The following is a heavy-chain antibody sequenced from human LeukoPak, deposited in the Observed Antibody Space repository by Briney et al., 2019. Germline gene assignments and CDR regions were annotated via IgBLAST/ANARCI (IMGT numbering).Heavy chain of an antibody. CDR1: GLTSSIFE. D-gene: IGHD5-24*01. Sequence: RGSLRLSCIASGLTSSIFEMNWVRQAPGKGLEWVSYISNSGSTTDYADAVKGRFTISRDNAKNSLYLQMSSLRVEDTAVYYCVRGGGPSYKYNAFDIWGQ. V-gene: IGHV3-48*03. CDR2: ISNSGSTT. CDR3: VRGGGPSYKYNAFDI. J-gene: IGHJ3*02.